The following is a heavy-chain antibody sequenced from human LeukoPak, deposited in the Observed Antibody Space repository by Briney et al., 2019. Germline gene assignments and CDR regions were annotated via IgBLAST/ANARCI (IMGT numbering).Heavy chain of an antibody. CDR3: AKSASGYRVDDYFDY. CDR2: IYSGGST. V-gene: IGHV3-53*01. D-gene: IGHD3-22*01. CDR1: GFTVSSNY. J-gene: IGHJ4*02. Sequence: GGSLRLSCAASGFTVSSNYMSWVRQAPGKGLEWVSVIYSGGSTYYADSVKGRFTISRHNSKNTLYLQMNSLRAEDTAVYYCAKSASGYRVDDYFDYWGQGTLVTVSS.